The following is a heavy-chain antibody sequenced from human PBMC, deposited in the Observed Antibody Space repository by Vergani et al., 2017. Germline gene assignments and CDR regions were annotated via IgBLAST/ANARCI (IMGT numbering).Heavy chain of an antibody. CDR3: ARQMEGYSGSYDAFDI. J-gene: IGHJ3*02. CDR1: GYSFTSYW. D-gene: IGHD1-26*01. Sequence: EVQLVQSGAEVKKPGESLKISCKGSGYSFTSYWIGWVRQMPGKGLEWMGIIYPGDSDTRYSPSFQGQDTISADKSISTAYLQWSSLKASDTAMYYCARQMEGYSGSYDAFDIWGQGTMVTVSS. V-gene: IGHV5-51*01. CDR2: IYPGDSDT.